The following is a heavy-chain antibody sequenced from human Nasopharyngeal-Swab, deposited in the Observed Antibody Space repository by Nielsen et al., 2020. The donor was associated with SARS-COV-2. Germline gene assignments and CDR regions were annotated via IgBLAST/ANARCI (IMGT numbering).Heavy chain of an antibody. CDR2: IYYSGST. J-gene: IGHJ6*02. Sequence: WIRQPPGKGLEWIGSIYYSGSTYYNPSLKSRVTISVDTSKNQFSLKLSSATAADTAVYYCARRILYDGMDVWGQGTTVTVSS. CDR3: ARRILYDGMDV. D-gene: IGHD2-15*01. V-gene: IGHV4-39*07.